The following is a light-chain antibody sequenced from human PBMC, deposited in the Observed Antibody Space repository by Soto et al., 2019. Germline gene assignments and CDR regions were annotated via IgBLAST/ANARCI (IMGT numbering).Light chain of an antibody. V-gene: IGLV2-14*01. Sequence: QSALTQPASVSGSPGQSITISCTGTTSDVGGFDYVSWYQQHPGKAPKLIIYEVTNRPSGVSNRFSGSKSGDTASLTISGIQADDGADYYCSSHTSSSTPYIFGTGTKVTVL. J-gene: IGLJ1*01. CDR1: TSDVGGFDY. CDR3: SSHTSSSTPYI. CDR2: EVT.